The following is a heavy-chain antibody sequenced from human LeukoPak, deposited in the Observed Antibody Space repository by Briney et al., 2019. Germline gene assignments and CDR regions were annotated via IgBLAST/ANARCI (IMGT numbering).Heavy chain of an antibody. J-gene: IGHJ4*02. CDR3: ARADSSGYHPFDY. CDR1: GFTFDDYA. D-gene: IGHD3-22*01. V-gene: IGHV3-9*01. CDR2: ISWNSGSI. Sequence: GRSLRLSCAASGFTFDDYAMHWVRQAPGKGLEWVSGISWNSGSIGYADSVKGRFTISRDNSKNTLYLQMNSLRAEDTAVYYCARADSSGYHPFDYWGQGTLVTVSS.